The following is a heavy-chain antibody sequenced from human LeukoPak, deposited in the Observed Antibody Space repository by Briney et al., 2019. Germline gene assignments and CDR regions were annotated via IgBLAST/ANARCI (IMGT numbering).Heavy chain of an antibody. V-gene: IGHV4-4*07. D-gene: IGHD2-15*01. Sequence: PSETLSLTCTVSGGSISSYYWSWIRQPAGKGLEWIGRIYTSGSTNYNPSLKSRVTMSVDTSKNQFSLKLSSVTAADTAVYYCARVGVVVVAATPEKNAFDIWGQGTMVTVSS. CDR2: IYTSGST. CDR3: ARVGVVVVAATPEKNAFDI. CDR1: GGSISSYY. J-gene: IGHJ3*02.